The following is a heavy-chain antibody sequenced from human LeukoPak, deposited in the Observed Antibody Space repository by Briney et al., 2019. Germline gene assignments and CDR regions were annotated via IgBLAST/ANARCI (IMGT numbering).Heavy chain of an antibody. Sequence: ASVKVSCKASGGAFSSYAISWVRQAPGQGLEWMGRIIPILGIANYAQKFQGRVTITADKSTSTAYMELSSLRSEDTAVYYCARVKPGTEYCSGGSCAPNLYYYYGMDVWGQGTTVTVSS. CDR1: GGAFSSYA. CDR3: ARVKPGTEYCSGGSCAPNLYYYYGMDV. J-gene: IGHJ6*02. D-gene: IGHD2-15*01. V-gene: IGHV1-69*04. CDR2: IIPILGIA.